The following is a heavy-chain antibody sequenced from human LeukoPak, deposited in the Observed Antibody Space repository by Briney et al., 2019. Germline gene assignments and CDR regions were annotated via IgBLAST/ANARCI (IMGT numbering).Heavy chain of an antibody. Sequence: DPGGSLRLSCAASGFTFSSYWMSWVRQAPGKGLEWVSSISSSSSYIYYADSVKGRFTISRDNAKNSLYLQMNSLRAEDTAVYYCAREGTFGGPHDAFDIWGQGTMVTVSS. J-gene: IGHJ3*02. V-gene: IGHV3-21*01. D-gene: IGHD3-16*01. CDR2: ISSSSSYI. CDR3: AREGTFGGPHDAFDI. CDR1: GFTFSSYW.